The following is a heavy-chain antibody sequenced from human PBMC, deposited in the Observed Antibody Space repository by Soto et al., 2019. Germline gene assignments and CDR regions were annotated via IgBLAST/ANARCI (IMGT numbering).Heavy chain of an antibody. J-gene: IGHJ6*02. V-gene: IGHV1-18*01. CDR2: ISAYNGNT. Sequence: QVQLVQSGAEVKKPGASVKVSCKASGYTFTSYGISWVRQAPGQGLEWMGWISAYNGNTNYAQKLQGRVTMTTDTSTSTAYMELRSLRSDDTAVYYCGRFPVGQGLEGGGYYYYYYGMDVWGQGTTVTVSS. CDR1: GYTFTSYG. CDR3: GRFPVGQGLEGGGYYYYYYGMDV. D-gene: IGHD6-19*01.